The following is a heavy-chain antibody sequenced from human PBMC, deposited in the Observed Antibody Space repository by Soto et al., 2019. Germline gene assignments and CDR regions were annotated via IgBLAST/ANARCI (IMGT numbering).Heavy chain of an antibody. Sequence: QLQLQESGPGLVKPSETLSLSCTVSGGSITSGTYFWGWIRQAPGKGLEWIGSMYSNGDTYYTPSLKSRVTISVDTSKIQFSLKVTSVTAADTAVYYCARQMYGNSFGSGFDDWGQGTPVTVSS. CDR2: MYSNGDT. V-gene: IGHV4-39*01. CDR1: GGSITSGTYF. CDR3: ARQMYGNSFGSGFDD. D-gene: IGHD5-18*01. J-gene: IGHJ4*02.